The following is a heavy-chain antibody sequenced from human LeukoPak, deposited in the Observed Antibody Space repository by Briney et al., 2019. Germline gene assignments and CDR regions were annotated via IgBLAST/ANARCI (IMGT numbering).Heavy chain of an antibody. CDR2: ISSSSSTI. Sequence: GGSLRLSCAASGFTFSSCSMNWVRQAPGKGLEWVSYISSSSSTIYYADSVKGRFTVSRDNAKNSLYLQMNSLRAEDTAVYYCARENSDGLLWFGESSYGMDVWGQGTTVTVSS. J-gene: IGHJ6*02. CDR1: GFTFSSCS. D-gene: IGHD3-10*01. CDR3: ARENSDGLLWFGESSYGMDV. V-gene: IGHV3-48*01.